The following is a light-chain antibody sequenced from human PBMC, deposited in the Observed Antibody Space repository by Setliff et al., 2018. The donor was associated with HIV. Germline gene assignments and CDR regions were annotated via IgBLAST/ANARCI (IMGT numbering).Light chain of an antibody. CDR3: SSYTSSSTPYV. CDR1: SSDVGGYNY. J-gene: IGLJ1*01. CDR2: EVS. Sequence: QFALTQPASVSGSPGQSITISCTGTSSDVGGYNYVSWYQQHPGKAPKLMIYEVSNRPSGVSNRFSGSKSGNTASLTISGLQAEDEADYYCSSYTSSSTPYVFGTGT. V-gene: IGLV2-14*01.